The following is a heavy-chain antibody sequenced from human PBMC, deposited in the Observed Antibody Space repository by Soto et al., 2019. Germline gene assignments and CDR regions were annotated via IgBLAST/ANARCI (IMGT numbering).Heavy chain of an antibody. CDR1: GYTFTSYG. Sequence: ASVKVSCKASGYTFTSYGISWVRQAPGQGLEWMGWISAYNGNTNYAQKLQGRVTMTIDTSTSTAYMELRSLRSDDTAVYYCARAVAGPLFSDYWGQGTLVTVSS. CDR2: ISAYNGNT. D-gene: IGHD6-19*01. CDR3: ARAVAGPLFSDY. V-gene: IGHV1-18*01. J-gene: IGHJ4*02.